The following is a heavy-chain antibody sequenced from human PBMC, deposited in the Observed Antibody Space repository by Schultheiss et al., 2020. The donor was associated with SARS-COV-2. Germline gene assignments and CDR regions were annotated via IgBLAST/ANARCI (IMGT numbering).Heavy chain of an antibody. V-gene: IGHV4-34*01. CDR3: ARVSSGWPNYYYGMDV. D-gene: IGHD6-19*01. CDR2: INHSGST. J-gene: IGHJ6*02. Sequence: TLSLTCAVYGGSFSGYYWSWIRQPPGKGLEWIGEINHSGSTNYNPSLKSRVTISVDTSKNQFSLKLSSVTAADTAVYYCARVSSGWPNYYYGMDVWGQGTTVTVSS. CDR1: GGSFSGYY.